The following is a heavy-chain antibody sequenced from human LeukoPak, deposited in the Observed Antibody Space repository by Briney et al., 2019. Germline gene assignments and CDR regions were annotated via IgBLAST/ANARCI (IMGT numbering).Heavy chain of an antibody. CDR1: GFTFSTFA. CDR2: ISRSGDST. Sequence: GGSLRLSCAASGFTFSTFAISWVRQAPGRGLEWVSAISRSGDSTYYADSVKGRFTISRDNFKNAVDLQRNSLRAEDTAIYYCAREKTPVVTPGVDYWGQGTLVTVSS. D-gene: IGHD4-23*01. CDR3: AREKTPVVTPGVDY. J-gene: IGHJ4*02. V-gene: IGHV3-23*01.